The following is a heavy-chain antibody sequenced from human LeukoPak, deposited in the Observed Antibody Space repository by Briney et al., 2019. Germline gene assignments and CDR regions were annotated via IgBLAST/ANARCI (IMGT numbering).Heavy chain of an antibody. D-gene: IGHD2-2*01. CDR2: IYYSGST. V-gene: IGHV4-59*06. Sequence: PSETLSLTCTVSGGSISSYYWSWIRQPAGKGLEWIGYIYYSGSTYYNPSLKSRVTLSVDTSKNQFSLKLSSVTAADTAVYYCARAACSSTSCYALGAFDIWGQGTMVTVSS. CDR1: GGSISSYY. J-gene: IGHJ3*02. CDR3: ARAACSSTSCYALGAFDI.